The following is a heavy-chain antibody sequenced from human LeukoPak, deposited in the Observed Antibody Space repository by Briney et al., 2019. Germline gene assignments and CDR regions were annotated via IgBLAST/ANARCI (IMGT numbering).Heavy chain of an antibody. D-gene: IGHD4-17*01. CDR1: GGSISSSNW. CDR2: IYHSGST. J-gene: IGHJ5*02. CDR3: ASQRDYGDNWFDP. Sequence: SGTLSLTCAVSGGSISSSNWWSGVRQPPGKGLEWIGEIYHSGSTNYNPSLKSRVTISVDKSKNQFSLKLSSVTAADTAVYYCASQRDYGDNWFDPWGQGTLVTVSS. V-gene: IGHV4-4*02.